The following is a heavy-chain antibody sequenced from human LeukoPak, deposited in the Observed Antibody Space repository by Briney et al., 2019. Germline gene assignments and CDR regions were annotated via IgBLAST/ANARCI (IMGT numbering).Heavy chain of an antibody. CDR2: IYYAGST. V-gene: IGHV4-39*02. CDR3: ARGRRIVVLPGRGYFDL. J-gene: IGHJ2*01. D-gene: IGHD4/OR15-4a*01. Sequence: SETLSLTCNVSGDSISSSSYYWSWIRVPPGKGLEWIGSIYYAGSTYYNPSLKSRVTLSVDTSTNHFSLNIKSVTAADTAMYYCARGRRIVVLPGRGYFDLWGRGALVTVSS. CDR1: GDSISSSSYY.